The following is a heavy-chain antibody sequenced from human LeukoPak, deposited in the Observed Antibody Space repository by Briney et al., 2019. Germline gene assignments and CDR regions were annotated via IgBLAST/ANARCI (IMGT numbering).Heavy chain of an antibody. Sequence: SETLSLTCTVSGGSINSPTYYWGWIRQPPGKGLEWIGSIHYSGNTYYNPSLKSRVSISVDTSKNEFSLKLYSVTAADTAVYYCARPAPEYCSVTSCWGTWGQGTLVTVAS. V-gene: IGHV4-39*01. J-gene: IGHJ5*02. D-gene: IGHD2-2*01. CDR3: ARPAPEYCSVTSCWGT. CDR1: GGSINSPTYY. CDR2: IHYSGNT.